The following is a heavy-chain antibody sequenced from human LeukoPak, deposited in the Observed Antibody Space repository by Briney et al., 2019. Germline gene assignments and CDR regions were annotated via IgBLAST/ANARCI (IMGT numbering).Heavy chain of an antibody. CDR3: ARDQLKEIWFGEPLDAFDI. V-gene: IGHV3-7*01. CDR2: IKQDGSEK. J-gene: IGHJ3*02. D-gene: IGHD3-10*01. Sequence: TGGSLRLSCAASGFTFSSYWMSWVRQAPGKGLEWVANIKQDGSEKYYVDSVKGRFTISRDNAKNSLYLQMNSLRAEDTAVYYCARDQLKEIWFGEPLDAFDIWGQGTMVTVSS. CDR1: GFTFSSYW.